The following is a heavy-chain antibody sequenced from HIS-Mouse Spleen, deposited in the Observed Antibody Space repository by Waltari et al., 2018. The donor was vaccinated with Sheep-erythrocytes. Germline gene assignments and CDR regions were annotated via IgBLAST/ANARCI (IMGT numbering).Heavy chain of an antibody. CDR2: IYYSGRN. J-gene: IGHJ4*02. Sequence: QLQLQESGPGLVKPSETLSLTCTVSGGSISSSSYYWGWIRQPPGKGLEWIGSIYYSGRNYYKPSLKSRVTISVDTAKNQFSLKLSSVTAADTAVYYCARDEGTYYDFWSGYPPSYYFDYWGQGTLVTVSS. V-gene: IGHV4-39*07. CDR3: ARDEGTYYDFWSGYPPSYYFDY. D-gene: IGHD3-3*01. CDR1: GGSISSSSYY.